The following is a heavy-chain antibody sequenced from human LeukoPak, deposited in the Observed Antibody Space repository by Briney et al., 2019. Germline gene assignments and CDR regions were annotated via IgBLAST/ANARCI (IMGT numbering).Heavy chain of an antibody. J-gene: IGHJ4*02. V-gene: IGHV1-46*01. CDR3: ARGTRVQYYDSSGYYNY. CDR1: GYTFTSYY. Sequence: GASVKVSRKASGYTFTSYYMHWVRQAPGQGLEWMGIINPSGGSTSYAQEFQGRVTMTRDTSTSTVYMELSSLRSEDTAVYYCARGTRVQYYDSSGYYNYWGQGTLVTVSS. D-gene: IGHD3-22*01. CDR2: INPSGGST.